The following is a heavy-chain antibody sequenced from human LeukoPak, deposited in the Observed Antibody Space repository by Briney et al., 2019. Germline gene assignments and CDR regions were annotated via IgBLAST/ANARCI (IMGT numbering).Heavy chain of an antibody. J-gene: IGHJ4*02. D-gene: IGHD2-15*01. V-gene: IGHV4-59*08. CDR1: GGSIGTYS. Sequence: PSETLSLTCTVSGGSIGTYSWNWIRQPPGKGLEWIGYIYYSGTTNYNPSLKSRVTISVDTSKNQFSLKLSSVTAADTAVYYCAKTEIYCSGGSCYSGFFDYWGQGTLVTVSS. CDR2: IYYSGTT. CDR3: AKTEIYCSGGSCYSGFFDY.